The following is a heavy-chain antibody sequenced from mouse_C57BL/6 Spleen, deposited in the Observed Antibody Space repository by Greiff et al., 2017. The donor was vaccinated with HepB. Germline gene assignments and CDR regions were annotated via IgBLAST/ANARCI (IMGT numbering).Heavy chain of an antibody. CDR3: ERITTVGYWYFDV. J-gene: IGHJ1*03. Sequence: EVQRVESGGGLVQPGGSLKLSCAASGFTFSDYYMYWVRQTPEKRLEWVAYISNGGGSTYYPDTVKGRFTISRDNAKNTLYLQMSRLKSEDTAMYYCERITTVGYWYFDVWGTGTTVTVSS. D-gene: IGHD1-1*01. CDR2: ISNGGGST. CDR1: GFTFSDYY. V-gene: IGHV5-12*01.